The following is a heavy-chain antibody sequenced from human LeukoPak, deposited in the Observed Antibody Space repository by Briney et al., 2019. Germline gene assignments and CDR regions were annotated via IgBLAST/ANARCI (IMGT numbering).Heavy chain of an antibody. CDR3: ARAGYTYGTGYYFDY. J-gene: IGHJ4*02. Sequence: SETLSLTCTVSGGSISSYYWSWIRLPPGKGLEWIGYIYYTGATYYNPSLKSRVTISLDTSKNQFSLKLSSVTAADAAVYYCARAGYTYGTGYYFDYWGQGALATVSS. V-gene: IGHV4-59*01. CDR1: GGSISSYY. CDR2: IYYTGAT. D-gene: IGHD5-18*01.